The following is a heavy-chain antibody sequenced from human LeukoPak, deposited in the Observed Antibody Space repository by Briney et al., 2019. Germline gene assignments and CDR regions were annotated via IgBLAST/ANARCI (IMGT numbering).Heavy chain of an antibody. V-gene: IGHV1-69*05. Sequence: SVKVSCKASGGTFSSYAISWVRQAPGQGLEWMGGIIPIFGTANYAQKFQGRVTITTDESKSTAYMELSSLRSEDTAVYYCARGGSSSSGWYYYYMDVWGKGTTVTVSS. CDR3: ARGGSSSSGWYYYYMDV. CDR2: IIPIFGTA. D-gene: IGHD6-6*01. CDR1: GGTFSSYA. J-gene: IGHJ6*03.